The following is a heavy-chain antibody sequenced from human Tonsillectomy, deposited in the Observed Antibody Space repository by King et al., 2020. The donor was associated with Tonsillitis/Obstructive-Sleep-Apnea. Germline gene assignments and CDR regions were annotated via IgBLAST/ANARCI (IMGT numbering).Heavy chain of an antibody. Sequence: QLVQSGAEVKKPGASVKVSCKASGYIFTGYYLHWVRQAPGQGLEWMGRINPNSGGTIYAQKFQGRVTMTRDTSITTVYMEVTRLTSDDTVVYYCARDLGSGVSGMDVWGQGTTVTVSS. V-gene: IGHV1-2*05. CDR2: INPNSGGT. J-gene: IGHJ6*02. CDR1: GYIFTGYY. CDR3: ARDLGSGVSGMDV. D-gene: IGHD3-10*01.